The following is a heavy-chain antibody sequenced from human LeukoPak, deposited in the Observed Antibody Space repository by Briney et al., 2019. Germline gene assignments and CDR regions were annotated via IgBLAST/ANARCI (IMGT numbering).Heavy chain of an antibody. D-gene: IGHD6-13*01. J-gene: IGHJ6*02. CDR1: GYTFTSYY. CDR3: ARGSGSSWYYYGMDV. CDR2: INPSGGST. V-gene: IGHV1-46*01. Sequence: ASVKVSCKASGYTFTSYYMHWVRQAPGQGLEWMGIINPSGGSTSYAQEYQGRVTMTRDTSTSTVYMELSSLRSEDTAVYYCARGSGSSWYYYGMDVWGQGTTVTVSS.